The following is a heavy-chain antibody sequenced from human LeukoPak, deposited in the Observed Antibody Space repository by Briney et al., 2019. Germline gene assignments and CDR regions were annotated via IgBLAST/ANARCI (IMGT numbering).Heavy chain of an antibody. J-gene: IGHJ6*04. Sequence: SVKVSCKASGGTFSSYAIRWVRQAPGQGLEWMGGIIPIFGTANYAQKFQGRVTITADESTSTAYMELSSLRSEDTAEYYCATGRQGYCSGGSCFALGDYYYYGMDVWGKGTTVTVSS. CDR3: ATGRQGYCSGGSCFALGDYYYYGMDV. CDR1: GGTFSSYA. CDR2: IIPIFGTA. D-gene: IGHD2-15*01. V-gene: IGHV1-69*13.